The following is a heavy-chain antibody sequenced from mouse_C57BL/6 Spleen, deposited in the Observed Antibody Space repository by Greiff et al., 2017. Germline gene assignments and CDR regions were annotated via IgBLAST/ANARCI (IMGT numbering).Heavy chain of an antibody. CDR1: GYAFSSSW. D-gene: IGHD1-1*01. V-gene: IGHV1-82*01. J-gene: IGHJ4*01. CDR3: ASHYYGSSFYYYAMDY. CDR2: IYPGDGDT. Sequence: QVQLQQSGPELVKPGASVKISCKASGYAFSSSWMNWVKQRPGKGLEWIGRIYPGDGDTNYNGKFKGKATLTADKSSSTAYMQLSSLTSEDSAVYFCASHYYGSSFYYYAMDYWGQGTSVTVSS.